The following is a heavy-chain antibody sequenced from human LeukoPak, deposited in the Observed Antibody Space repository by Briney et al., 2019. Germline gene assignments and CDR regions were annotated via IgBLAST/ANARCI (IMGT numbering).Heavy chain of an antibody. D-gene: IGHD2-8*01. V-gene: IGHV3-48*03. CDR1: GFTFSSYE. CDR2: ITRSGNTV. J-gene: IGHJ4*02. CDR3: ARDPGRNGHFDY. Sequence: PGGSLRLSCAVSGFTFSSYEMNWVRQAPGKGLEWVSYITRSGNTVDYADSMIGRFTISRDNAKNSLYLQMNSLRAEDTAVYYCARDPGRNGHFDYWGQGNLVTVSS.